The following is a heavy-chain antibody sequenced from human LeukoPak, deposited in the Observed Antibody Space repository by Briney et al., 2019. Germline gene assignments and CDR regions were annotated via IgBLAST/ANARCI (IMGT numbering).Heavy chain of an antibody. CDR2: ISAYNGNT. J-gene: IGHJ3*02. Sequence: AASVKVSCKASGYTFTGYYMHWVRQAPGQGLEWMGWISAYNGNTNYAQKLQGRVTMTTDTSTSTAYMELRSLRSDDTAVYYCARGRDGYDHAFDIWGQGTMVTVSS. D-gene: IGHD5-24*01. CDR1: GYTFTGYY. CDR3: ARGRDGYDHAFDI. V-gene: IGHV1-18*04.